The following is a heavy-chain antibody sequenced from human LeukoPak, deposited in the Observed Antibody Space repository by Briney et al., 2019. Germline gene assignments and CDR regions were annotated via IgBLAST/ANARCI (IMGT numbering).Heavy chain of an antibody. V-gene: IGHV4-39*01. CDR2: MYYSGAT. Sequence: SGTLSLTCTVSGGSISSGSYYWGWIRQPPGKGLEWIASMYYSGATFYSPSLKSRVTISVDTSKNQFSLKLSSVTAADTAVYYCARRRLQYYDFWSGYPPRGYFDLWGRGTLVTVSS. CDR1: GGSISSGSYY. J-gene: IGHJ2*01. D-gene: IGHD3-3*01. CDR3: ARRRLQYYDFWSGYPPRGYFDL.